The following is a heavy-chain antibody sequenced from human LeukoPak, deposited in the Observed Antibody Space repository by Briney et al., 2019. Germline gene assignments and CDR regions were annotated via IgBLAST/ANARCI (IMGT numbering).Heavy chain of an antibody. J-gene: IGHJ4*02. CDR2: IHYSGAT. D-gene: IGHD4-17*01. CDR3: ATKPNGDYYFDY. Sequence: SQTLSLTCTVSGGSISSSDYYWSWIRQPPGMGLEWIGYIHYSGATYYNPPLKSRVTLSVDTSKNQFSLRLTSVTAADTAVYYCATKPNGDYYFDYWGQGTLVTVSS. V-gene: IGHV4-30-4*01. CDR1: GGSISSSDYY.